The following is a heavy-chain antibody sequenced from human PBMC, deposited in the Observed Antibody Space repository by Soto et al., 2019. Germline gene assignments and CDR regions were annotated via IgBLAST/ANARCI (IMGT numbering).Heavy chain of an antibody. CDR2: INPTSGST. Sequence: QVQLVQSGAEVKKPGASVKVSCKASGYTFTNYYIHWVRQAPGQGLEWMGIINPTSGSTNYAQKCQGRVTLTYDTSTTTVYRELSGLRSEDTAVLYCARDLAAGDHWGQGTLVTVSS. CDR3: ARDLAAGDH. J-gene: IGHJ4*02. CDR1: GYTFTNYY. V-gene: IGHV1-46*01. D-gene: IGHD6-13*01.